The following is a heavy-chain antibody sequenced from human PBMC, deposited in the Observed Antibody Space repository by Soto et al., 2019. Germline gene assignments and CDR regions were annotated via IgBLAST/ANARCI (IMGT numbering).Heavy chain of an antibody. V-gene: IGHV1-2*02. CDR1: GYTFTGYF. CDR3: ARVASWAAWDWFDP. CDR2: INPNTGGT. J-gene: IGHJ5*02. Sequence: QVQLVQSGAEVKKPGASVKVSCKASGYTFTGYFIHWVREVPGQRLEYMGWINPNTGGTDYPQKFQGRVTMTRDTSINTIFMEIKRLTADDTAVYYCARVASWAAWDWFDPWGQGTLVTVSS. D-gene: IGHD2-15*01.